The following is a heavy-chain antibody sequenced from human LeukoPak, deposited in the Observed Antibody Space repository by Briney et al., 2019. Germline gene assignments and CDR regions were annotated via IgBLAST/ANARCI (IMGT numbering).Heavy chain of an antibody. J-gene: IGHJ4*02. CDR1: GYSISSGYY. CDR3: ERAIAARPTSPWGY. Sequence: SETLSLTCAGSGYSISSGYYWGWIRQPPGKGLEWIGSIYHSGSTYYNPSLKSRVTISVDTSKNQFSLKLSSVTAADTAVYYCERAIAARPTSPWGYWGQGTLVTVSS. V-gene: IGHV4-38-2*01. D-gene: IGHD6-6*01. CDR2: IYHSGST.